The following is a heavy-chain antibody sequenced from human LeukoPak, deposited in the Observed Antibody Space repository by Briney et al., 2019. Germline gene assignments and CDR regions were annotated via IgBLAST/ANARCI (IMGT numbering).Heavy chain of an antibody. CDR2: ISSSSTYI. D-gene: IGHD1-1*01. CDR1: GFTFSSYS. J-gene: IGHJ4*02. CDR3: ASSTGTTAYYFDY. Sequence: GGSLRLSCAASGFTFSSYSMNWVRQAPGKGLEWVSSISSSSTYIYYADSVKGRFTISRDNAKNSLYLQMNSLRAEDTAVYYCASSTGTTAYYFDYWGQGTLVTVSS. V-gene: IGHV3-21*01.